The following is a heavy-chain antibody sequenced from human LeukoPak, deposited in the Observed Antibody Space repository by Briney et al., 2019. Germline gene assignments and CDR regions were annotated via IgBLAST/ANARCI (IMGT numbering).Heavy chain of an antibody. J-gene: IGHJ4*02. V-gene: IGHV3-23*01. CDR3: AKAPGYSGSYSYYFDY. D-gene: IGHD1-26*01. CDR1: GFTFSSYA. Sequence: GGSLRLSCAASGFTFSSYAMSWVRQAPGKGLEWVSAISGSGGSTYYADSVKGRFTISRDNSKNTLYLQTNSLRAEDTAVYYCAKAPGYSGSYSYYFDYWGQGTLVTVSS. CDR2: ISGSGGST.